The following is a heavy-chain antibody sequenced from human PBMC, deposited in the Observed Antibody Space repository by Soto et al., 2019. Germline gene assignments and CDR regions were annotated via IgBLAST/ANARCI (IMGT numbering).Heavy chain of an antibody. CDR3: AREGYCRGGSCYSGAFDV. CDR1: GFTFSSYA. Sequence: EVQLLESGGGLVQPGGSLRLSCAASGFTFSSYAMSWVRQAPGKGLEWVSAIRGSGGSTHYADSVKGRFTISRDDSRNTLYLQVNSLRAEDTAVYYCAREGYCRGGSCYSGAFDVWGQGTMVTVSS. J-gene: IGHJ3*01. V-gene: IGHV3-23*01. CDR2: IRGSGGST. D-gene: IGHD2-15*01.